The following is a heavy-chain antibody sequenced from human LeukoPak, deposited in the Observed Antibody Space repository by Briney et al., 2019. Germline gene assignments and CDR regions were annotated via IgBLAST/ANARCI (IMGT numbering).Heavy chain of an antibody. CDR3: AKDRRVVVAAIFDY. CDR1: GFTLSSYW. D-gene: IGHD2-15*01. CDR2: IKQDGSEK. J-gene: IGHJ4*02. V-gene: IGHV3-7*03. Sequence: GGSLRLSCAASGFTLSSYWMSWVRQAPGKGLEWVANIKQDGSEKYYVDSVKGRFTISRDNAKNSLYLQMNSLRAEDTAVYYCAKDRRVVVAAIFDYWGQGTLVTVSS.